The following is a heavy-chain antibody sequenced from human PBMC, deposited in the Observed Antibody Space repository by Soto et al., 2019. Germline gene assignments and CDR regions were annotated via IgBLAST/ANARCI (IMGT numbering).Heavy chain of an antibody. D-gene: IGHD2-15*01. V-gene: IGHV3-21*01. CDR3: ARDRCSGGSCYDAFDI. Sequence: GGSLRLSCAASGFTFSSYSMNWVRQAPGKGLEWVSSISSSSSYIYYADSVKGRFTISRDNAKNSLYLQMNSLRAEDTAVYYCARDRCSGGSCYDAFDIWGQGTMVTVSS. CDR2: ISSSSSYI. J-gene: IGHJ3*02. CDR1: GFTFSSYS.